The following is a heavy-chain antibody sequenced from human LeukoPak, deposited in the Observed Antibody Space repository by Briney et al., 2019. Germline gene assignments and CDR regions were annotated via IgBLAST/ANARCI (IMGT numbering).Heavy chain of an antibody. CDR3: ARNLEVRGVIIDAFDI. D-gene: IGHD3-10*01. J-gene: IGHJ3*02. CDR2: ITPIFGTA. Sequence: SVKVSCKASGGTFSSYAISWVRQAPGQGLEWMGGITPIFGTANYAQKFQGRVTITADESTSTAYMELSSLRSEDTAVYYCARNLEVRGVIIDAFDIWGQGTMVTVSS. V-gene: IGHV1-69*13. CDR1: GGTFSSYA.